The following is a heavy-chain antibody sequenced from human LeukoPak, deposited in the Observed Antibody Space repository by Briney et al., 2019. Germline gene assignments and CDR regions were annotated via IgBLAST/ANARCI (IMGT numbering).Heavy chain of an antibody. J-gene: IGHJ3*01. CDR2: INPKSGGT. CDR1: GYTFTGYY. D-gene: IGHD2-21*02. Sequence: GASVKVSCKASGYTFTGYYMHWVRQAPGQGLEWIGWINPKSGGTSYAKNFQGRVTMTSDTSINTAYMELSRLRSDDTAVYYCASPCDFNVWGQGTMVTVSS. V-gene: IGHV1-2*02. CDR3: ASPCDFNV.